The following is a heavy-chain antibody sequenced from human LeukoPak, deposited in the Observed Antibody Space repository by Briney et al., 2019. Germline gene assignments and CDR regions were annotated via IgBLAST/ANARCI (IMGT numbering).Heavy chain of an antibody. Sequence: SETLSLTCAVYGGSFSGYYWSWIRQPPGKGLEWIGEINHSGSTNYNPSLKSRVTISVDTSKNQFSLKLSSVTAADTAVYYCARDPGQWLVLPLFDYWGQGTLVTVSS. V-gene: IGHV4-34*01. CDR2: INHSGST. J-gene: IGHJ4*02. CDR1: GGSFSGYY. D-gene: IGHD6-19*01. CDR3: ARDPGQWLVLPLFDY.